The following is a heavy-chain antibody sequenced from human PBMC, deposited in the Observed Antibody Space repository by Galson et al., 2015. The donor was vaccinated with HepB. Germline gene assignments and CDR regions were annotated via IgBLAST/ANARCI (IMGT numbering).Heavy chain of an antibody. CDR1: GFSLSTSGVG. CDR3: AHRRPGYDYVWGSYLFDY. J-gene: IGHJ4*02. Sequence: PALVKPTQTLTLTCTFSGFSLSTSGVGVGWIRQPPGKALEWLALIYWDDDKRYSPSLKSRLTITKDTSKNQVVLTMTNMDPVDTATHYCAHRRPGYDYVWGSYLFDYWGQGTLVTVSS. CDR2: IYWDDDK. V-gene: IGHV2-5*02. D-gene: IGHD3-16*01.